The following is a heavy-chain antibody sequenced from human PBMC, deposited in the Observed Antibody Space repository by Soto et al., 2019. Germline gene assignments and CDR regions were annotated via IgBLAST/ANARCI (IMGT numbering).Heavy chain of an antibody. D-gene: IGHD3-3*01. V-gene: IGHV4-59*01. CDR2: IYYSGST. J-gene: IGHJ6*02. CDR1: GGSINNYY. Sequence: SETLSLTCTVSGGSINNYYWSWIRQPPGKGLEWIGYIYYSGSTNYNPSLKSRVTISVDTSKNQFSLKLSSVTAADTAVYYCAGLSITIFGVVPYGMDVWGQGTTVTSP. CDR3: AGLSITIFGVVPYGMDV.